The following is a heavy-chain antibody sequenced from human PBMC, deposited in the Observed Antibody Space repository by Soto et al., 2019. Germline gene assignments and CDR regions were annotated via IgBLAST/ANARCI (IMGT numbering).Heavy chain of an antibody. CDR2: ISSGSTYI. CDR1: GFTFNIYT. D-gene: IGHD4-4*01. CDR3: ARHRTNGLYSNDAFDI. J-gene: IGHJ3*02. Sequence: EAQLVESGGGLVKPGGSLRLSCVASGFTFNIYTMNWVRQAPGKGLEWVSSISSGSTYISYADTVKGRFIISRDNAKKSLYLQMISLVVEDTSVYYCARHRTNGLYSNDAFDIWGQGTMVTISS. V-gene: IGHV3-21*01.